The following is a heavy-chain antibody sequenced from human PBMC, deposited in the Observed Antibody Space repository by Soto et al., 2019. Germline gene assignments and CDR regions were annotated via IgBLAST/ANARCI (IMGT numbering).Heavy chain of an antibody. CDR2: IIPTFGTA. J-gene: IGHJ6*02. CDR3: ARDGYGPGDGMDV. V-gene: IGHV1-69*06. CDR1: GGTFSSYA. Sequence: SVKVSCKASGGTFSSYAISWVRQAPGQGLEWMGGIIPTFGTANYAQKFQGRVTITADKSTSTAYMELSSLRSEDTAVYYCARDGYGPGDGMDVWGQGTTVTVSS. D-gene: IGHD5-18*01.